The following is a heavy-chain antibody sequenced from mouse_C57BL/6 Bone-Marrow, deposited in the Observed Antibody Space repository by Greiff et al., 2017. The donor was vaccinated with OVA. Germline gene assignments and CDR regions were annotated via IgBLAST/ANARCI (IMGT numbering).Heavy chain of an antibody. Sequence: VQLQQSGPELVKPGASVKISCKASGYTFSSSWMNWVKQRPGKGLEWIGRIYPGDGDTNYNGKFKGKATLTADKSSSTAYMQLSSLTSEDSAVYFCARRRVYDAYAMYYWGPGTSVTVSS. CDR3: ARRRVYDAYAMYY. V-gene: IGHV1-82*01. CDR2: IYPGDGDT. CDR1: GYTFSSSW. D-gene: IGHD2-12*01. J-gene: IGHJ4*01.